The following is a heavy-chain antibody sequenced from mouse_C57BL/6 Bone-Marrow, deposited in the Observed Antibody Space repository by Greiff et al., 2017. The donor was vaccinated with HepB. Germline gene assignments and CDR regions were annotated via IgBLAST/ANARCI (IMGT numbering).Heavy chain of an antibody. J-gene: IGHJ2*01. CDR3: AREPNWDNY. Sequence: EVKLVESGGGLVKPGGSLKLSCAASGFTFSSYAMSWVRQTPEKRLEWVATISDGGSYTYYPDNVKGRFTISRDNAKNNLYLQMSHLKSEDTAMYYCAREPNWDNYWGQGTTLTASS. D-gene: IGHD4-1*01. CDR1: GFTFSSYA. CDR2: ISDGGSYT. V-gene: IGHV5-4*01.